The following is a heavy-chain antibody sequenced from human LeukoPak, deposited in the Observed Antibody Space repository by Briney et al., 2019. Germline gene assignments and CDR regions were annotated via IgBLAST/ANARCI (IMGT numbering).Heavy chain of an antibody. J-gene: IGHJ4*02. CDR3: ASEGYGGNSYFDY. CDR2: ISGSGSGGST. Sequence: PGGSLRLSCAASGFTFSSSAMSWVRQAPGKGLEWVSSISGSGSGGSTYYADSVKGRFTISRDNSKNTLYLQMNSLRAEDTAVYYCASEGYGGNSYFDYWGQGTLVTVSS. CDR1: GFTFSSSA. D-gene: IGHD4-23*01. V-gene: IGHV3-23*01.